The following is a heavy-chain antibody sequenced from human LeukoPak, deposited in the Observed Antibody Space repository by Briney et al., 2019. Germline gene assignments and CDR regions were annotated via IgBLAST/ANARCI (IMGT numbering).Heavy chain of an antibody. CDR1: GFTFSTYS. Sequence: GGSLSLSCAASGFTFSTYSMTWVRQSPGKGVEWVASIYGSGERTFYADCVKDRFILYRDNSRNTVYLEMNNLRVEDTAVYYCAKDIVPDSGWSLDSWGQGTLGTVSP. V-gene: IGHV3-23*01. J-gene: IGHJ4*02. CDR3: AKDIVPDSGWSLDS. D-gene: IGHD6-19*01. CDR2: IYGSGERT.